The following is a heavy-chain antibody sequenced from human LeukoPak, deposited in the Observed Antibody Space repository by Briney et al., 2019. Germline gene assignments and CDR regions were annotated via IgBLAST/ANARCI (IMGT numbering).Heavy chain of an antibody. Sequence: PGRSLRLSCAASGFTFSSYGMHWVRQAPGKGLEWVAVIWYDGSNKYYADSVKGRFTISRDNAKNTLYLQMNSLRAEDTAVYYCARGNVAVAGQNWFDPWGQGTLVTVSS. CDR1: GFTFSSYG. CDR3: ARGNVAVAGQNWFDP. J-gene: IGHJ5*02. CDR2: IWYDGSNK. V-gene: IGHV3-33*01. D-gene: IGHD6-19*01.